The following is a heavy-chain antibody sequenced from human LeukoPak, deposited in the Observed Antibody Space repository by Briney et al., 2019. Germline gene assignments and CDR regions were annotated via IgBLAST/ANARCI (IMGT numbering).Heavy chain of an antibody. CDR2: IKQDGSEK. CDR1: GFTFSSYW. J-gene: IGHJ6*03. CDR3: ARAVIQRRYYYYYMDV. V-gene: IGHV3-7*01. Sequence: PGGSLRLSCAASGFTFSSYWMSWVRQAPGKGLEWVANIKQDGSEKYYVDSVKGRFTISRDNAKNSLYLQMNSLRAEDTAVYYCARAVIQRRYYYYYMDVWGKGTTVTVSS. D-gene: IGHD1-1*01.